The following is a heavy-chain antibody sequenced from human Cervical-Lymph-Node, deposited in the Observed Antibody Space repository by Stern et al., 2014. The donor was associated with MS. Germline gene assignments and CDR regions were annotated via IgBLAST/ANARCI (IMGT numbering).Heavy chain of an antibody. V-gene: IGHV1-8*01. J-gene: IGHJ6*02. D-gene: IGHD5-18*01. CDR2: MNPNNANT. CDR3: VRGGFSYGYGLDA. Sequence: QMQLVQSGSQVRKPGASVKVSCQALGYTFINYDIFWVRQATGQGLEWMGWMNPNNANTGHAQKFQGRVTVTRNTSISTAYMELSGLRSDDTAVYYCVRGGFSYGYGLDAWGQGTAVIVSS. CDR1: GYTFINYD.